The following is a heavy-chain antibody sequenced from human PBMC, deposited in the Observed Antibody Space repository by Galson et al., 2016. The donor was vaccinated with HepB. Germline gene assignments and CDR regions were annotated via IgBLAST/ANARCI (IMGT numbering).Heavy chain of an antibody. CDR1: GYSFSNYW. J-gene: IGHJ6*02. D-gene: IGHD3-22*01. CDR3: ARKGNFDTLYYGLDV. Sequence: QSGAEVKKPGESLRISCKTSGYSFSNYWIAWVRQMPGKGLEWMGITYSGDSDTRYSPSFQGQVTISADKSIRTSYLQWTRLKASDTAMYYCARKGNFDTLYYGLDVWGQGTTVTVSS. CDR2: TYSGDSDT. V-gene: IGHV5-51*01.